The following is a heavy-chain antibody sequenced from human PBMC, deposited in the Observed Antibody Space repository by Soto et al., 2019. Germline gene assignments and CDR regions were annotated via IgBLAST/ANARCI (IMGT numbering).Heavy chain of an antibody. CDR1: GFTFSSYG. CDR2: ISYDGSNK. J-gene: IGHJ4*02. Sequence: GGSLRLSCAASGFTFSSYGMHWVRQAPGKGLEWVAVISYDGSNKYYADSVKGRFAISRDNSKNTLYLQMNSLRAEDTAVYYCAKTHYYDSSGYDYWGQGTLVTVSS. CDR3: AKTHYYDSSGYDY. V-gene: IGHV3-30*18. D-gene: IGHD3-22*01.